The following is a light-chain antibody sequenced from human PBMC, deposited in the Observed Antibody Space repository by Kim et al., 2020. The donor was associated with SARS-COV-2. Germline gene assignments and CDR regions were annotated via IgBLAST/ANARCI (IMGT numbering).Light chain of an antibody. CDR2: KAS. CDR1: QSISNW. J-gene: IGKJ2*01. V-gene: IGKV1-5*03. Sequence: DIQMTQSPSTLSASVGDRVTITCRASQSISNWLAWYQQKPGKAPKLLIYKASTLESGVPLRFSGSGSGTEFTLTISSLQPDDFTTYYCQQYSSYSAFGQGTKLDTK. CDR3: QQYSSYSA.